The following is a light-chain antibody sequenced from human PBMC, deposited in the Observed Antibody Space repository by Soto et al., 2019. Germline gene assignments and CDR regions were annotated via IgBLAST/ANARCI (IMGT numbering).Light chain of an antibody. CDR3: CSYAGSCTQDG. V-gene: IGLV2-11*01. CDR2: AVT. CDR1: SSDVGGYNY. Sequence: QSVLTQPRSVSGSPGQSVTISCTGTSSDVGGYNYVSWYQQYPGNAPKVMIYAVTRRPPGVPDRSSGAKSGNTDSLTISGLQAEDEADYYCCSYAGSCTQDGFGTGTMVTVL. J-gene: IGLJ1*01.